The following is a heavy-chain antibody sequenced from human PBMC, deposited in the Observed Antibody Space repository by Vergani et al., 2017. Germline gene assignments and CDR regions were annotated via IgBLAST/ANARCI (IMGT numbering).Heavy chain of an antibody. J-gene: IGHJ4*02. CDR3: AIREYYYDSSGSY. V-gene: IGHV3-23*01. CDR2: ISGSGGST. Sequence: EVQLLESGGGLVQPGGSLRLSCAASGFTFSSYAMSWVRQAPGKGLEWVSAISGSGGSTYYADSVKGRFTISRDNSKNTLYLQMNSLGAEDTAVYYCAIREYYYDSSGSYWGQGTLVTVSS. CDR1: GFTFSSYA. D-gene: IGHD3-22*01.